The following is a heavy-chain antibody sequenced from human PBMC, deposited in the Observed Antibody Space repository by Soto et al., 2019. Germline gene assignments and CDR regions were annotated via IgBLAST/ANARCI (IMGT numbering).Heavy chain of an antibody. D-gene: IGHD6-13*01. J-gene: IGHJ6*03. CDR3: AKDPGAAADGIYPTRQYYYYYMDV. V-gene: IGHV3-23*01. CDR2: ISGRGGST. CDR1: GFTYSSYA. Sequence: EVQLLESGGGLVQPGGSLRLSCAASGFTYSSYAMSWVHQAPGKGLEWVSAISGRGGSTYYADSVKGRFTISRDNSKNTLYLQMNSLRAEDTAVYYCAKDPGAAADGIYPTRQYYYYYMDVWGKGTTVTVSS.